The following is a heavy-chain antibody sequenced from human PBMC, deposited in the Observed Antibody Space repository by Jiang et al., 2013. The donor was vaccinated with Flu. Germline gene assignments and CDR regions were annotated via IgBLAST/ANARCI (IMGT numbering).Heavy chain of an antibody. J-gene: IGHJ5*02. CDR1: GYTFTGYY. V-gene: IGHV1-2*04. D-gene: IGHD2-15*01. Sequence: SGAEVKKPGASVKVSCKASGYTFTGYYMHWVRQAPGQGLEWMGWINPNSGGTNYAQKFQGWVTMTRDTSISTAYMELSRLRSDDTAVYYCARGVCSGGSCYSSNWFDPWGQGTLVTVSS. CDR3: ARGVCSGGSCYSSNWFDP. CDR2: INPNSGGT.